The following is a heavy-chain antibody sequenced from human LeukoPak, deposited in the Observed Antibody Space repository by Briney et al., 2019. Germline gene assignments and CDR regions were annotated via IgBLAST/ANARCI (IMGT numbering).Heavy chain of an antibody. CDR3: ARGVVSAFDI. J-gene: IGHJ3*02. D-gene: IGHD3-22*01. Sequence: TGGSLRLSCAASGFTFSNAWMSWVRQAPGKGLEWVANIKQDGSEKYYVDSVKGRFTISRDNAKNSLYLQMNGLRAEDTAVYYCARGVVSAFDIWGQGTMVTVSS. CDR1: GFTFSNAW. V-gene: IGHV3-7*01. CDR2: IKQDGSEK.